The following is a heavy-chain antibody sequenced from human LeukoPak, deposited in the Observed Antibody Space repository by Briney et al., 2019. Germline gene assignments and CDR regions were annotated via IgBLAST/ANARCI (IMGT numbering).Heavy chain of an antibody. D-gene: IGHD2-2*02. V-gene: IGHV3-30*02. CDR3: AKDGVGIVVVPAAIQYYYYYMDV. J-gene: IGHJ6*03. CDR2: IRYDGSNK. CDR1: GFTFSSYG. Sequence: PGGALRLSCAASGFTFSSYGMHWVRQPPGKGLEWVAFIRYDGSNKYYADSVKGRFTISRDNSKNTLYLQMNSLRAEDTAVYYCAKDGVGIVVVPAAIQYYYYYMDVWGKGTTVTVSS.